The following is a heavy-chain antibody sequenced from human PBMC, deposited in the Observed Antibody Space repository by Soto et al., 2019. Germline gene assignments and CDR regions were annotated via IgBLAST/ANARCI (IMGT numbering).Heavy chain of an antibody. CDR1: GGSISSGGYY. V-gene: IGHV4-39*01. D-gene: IGHD5-12*01. Sequence: SETLSLTCTVSGGSISSGGYYWSWIRQHPGKGLEWIGSIYYSGSTYYNPSLKSRVTISVDTSKNQFSLKLSSVTAADTAVYYCASEEGWLRSGAFDIWGQGTMVTVSS. CDR3: ASEEGWLRSGAFDI. CDR2: IYYSGST. J-gene: IGHJ3*02.